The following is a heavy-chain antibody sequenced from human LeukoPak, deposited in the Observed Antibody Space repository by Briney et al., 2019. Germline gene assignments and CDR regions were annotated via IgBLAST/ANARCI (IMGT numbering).Heavy chain of an antibody. Sequence: GGSLQISWQGSGCSFTSYWIGWGRRLPGKGLEGMGIIYTGDSDTRYSPSFEGQVTISADKSISTAYLQWSSLKASHTAMYYCARRNDFGYFYYWGQGTLVTVSS. J-gene: IGHJ4*02. V-gene: IGHV5-51*01. CDR3: ARRNDFGYFYY. D-gene: IGHD3-3*01. CDR1: GCSFTSYW. CDR2: IYTGDSDT.